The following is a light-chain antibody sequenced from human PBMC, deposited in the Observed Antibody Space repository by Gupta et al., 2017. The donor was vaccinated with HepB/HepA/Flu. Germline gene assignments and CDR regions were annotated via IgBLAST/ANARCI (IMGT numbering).Light chain of an antibody. CDR1: SSSIGTNT. V-gene: IGLV1-44*01. Sequence: QSVLTQPPSASGTAGQRVTIPCSGGSSSIGTNTVNWYQQLPGTAPKLLIYSNNQRPSGVPDRFSGSKSGTSASLAISGLRSEDETDYYCASWDDSLTGWVFGGGTKLTVL. CDR2: SNN. J-gene: IGLJ3*02. CDR3: ASWDDSLTGWV.